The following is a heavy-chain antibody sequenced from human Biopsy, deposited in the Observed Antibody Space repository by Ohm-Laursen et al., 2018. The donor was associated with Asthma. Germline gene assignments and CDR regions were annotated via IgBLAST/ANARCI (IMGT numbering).Heavy chain of an antibody. V-gene: IGHV1-24*01. Sequence: ASVKVSCKFSGYSLTDLSMHWVRQAPGQGLEWMGGHDHVEGGTVNARRFQGRVTMTEDTSTDTAYMELSSLSSDDTAVYYCASDFPKDYVRYNFQFWGQGTLVTVSS. J-gene: IGHJ4*02. D-gene: IGHD4-17*01. CDR2: HDHVEGGT. CDR1: GYSLTDLS. CDR3: ASDFPKDYVRYNFQF.